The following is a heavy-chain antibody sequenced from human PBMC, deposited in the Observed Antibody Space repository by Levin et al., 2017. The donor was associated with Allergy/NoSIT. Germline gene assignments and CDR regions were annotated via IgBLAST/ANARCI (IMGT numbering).Heavy chain of an antibody. V-gene: IGHV3-21*01. Sequence: PGGSLRLSCAVSGFTLSNYRMNWVRQAPGKGLEWVSSISSTSTYIYYADSVKGRFTISRDNAKNSLSLQMNGLRVEDTAVYYCARDLRGYSYGGAWGQGTMVTVSS. CDR2: ISSTSTYI. J-gene: IGHJ3*01. CDR1: GFTLSNYR. CDR3: ARDLRGYSYGGA. D-gene: IGHD5-18*01.